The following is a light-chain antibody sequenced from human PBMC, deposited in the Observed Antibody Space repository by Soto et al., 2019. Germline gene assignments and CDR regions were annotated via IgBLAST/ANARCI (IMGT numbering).Light chain of an antibody. V-gene: IGKV3-20*01. CDR3: HQYSSSRKT. CDR2: GAS. Sequence: IVLTQSPGTLSLSPGERATLSCRASQSVRSTYLAWYQQRPGQAPRLLIYGASSRATGISDRFSGSGSGTDFTLTISRLEPEDSAVYYCHQYSSSRKTFGQGTKVDIK. J-gene: IGKJ1*01. CDR1: QSVRSTY.